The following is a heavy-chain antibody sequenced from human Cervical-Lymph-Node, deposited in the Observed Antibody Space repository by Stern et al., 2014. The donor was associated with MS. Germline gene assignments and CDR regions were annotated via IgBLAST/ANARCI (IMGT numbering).Heavy chain of an antibody. CDR2: IDLDDDK. Sequence: QVTLKESGPALVKPTQTLTLTCTFSGFSLSTRGMGVSWIRQPPGKALEWLAFIDLDDDKYYSTSLKTRLSISKESSKNQVVLTMTNMDPVDTATYYCARISFPYYFYGMDVWGQGSTVIVSS. CDR3: ARISFPYYFYGMDV. V-gene: IGHV2-70*13. J-gene: IGHJ6*02. D-gene: IGHD2-21*01. CDR1: GFSLSTRGMG.